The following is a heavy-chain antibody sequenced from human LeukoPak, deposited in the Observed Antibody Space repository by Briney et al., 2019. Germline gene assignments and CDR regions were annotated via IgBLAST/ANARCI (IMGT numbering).Heavy chain of an antibody. Sequence: GGSLRLSCAASGFTFSSYAMSWVRQAPGKGLEWVSAISGSGGSAYYADSVKGRFTISRDNSKNTLYLQMNSLRAEDTAVYYCAKYGGSYHTPFDYWGQGTLVTVSS. CDR1: GFTFSSYA. CDR2: ISGSGGSA. V-gene: IGHV3-23*01. CDR3: AKYGGSYHTPFDY. J-gene: IGHJ4*02. D-gene: IGHD1-26*01.